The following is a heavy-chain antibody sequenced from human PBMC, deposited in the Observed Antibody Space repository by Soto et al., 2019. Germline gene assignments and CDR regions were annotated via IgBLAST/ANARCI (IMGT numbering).Heavy chain of an antibody. CDR2: ISGSGSST. D-gene: IGHD3-10*01. CDR1: GFTFSSSV. Sequence: EVHLLESGGGLVQPGGSLRLSCAASGFTFSSSVMNWVRQAPGRGLEWVSGISGSGSSTDYAVSVRGRFTISRDNSKNTLYLQMSSLGAADTAIYYCAKGAGGSGPIRLDSWGQGTLVSVSS. CDR3: AKGAGGSGPIRLDS. J-gene: IGHJ4*02. V-gene: IGHV3-23*01.